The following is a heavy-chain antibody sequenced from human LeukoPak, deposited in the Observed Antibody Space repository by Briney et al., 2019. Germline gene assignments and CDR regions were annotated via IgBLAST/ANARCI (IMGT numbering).Heavy chain of an antibody. V-gene: IGHV4-59*01. J-gene: IGHJ4*02. CDR3: ARAGEMATHPGDYFDY. CDR2: IYYSGST. Sequence: SSETLSLTCTVSGGSISSYYWSWIRQPPGKGLEWIGYIYYSGSTNYNPSLKSRVTISVDTSKNQFSLKLSSVTAADTAVYYCARAGEMATHPGDYFDYWGQGTLVTVSS. CDR1: GGSISSYY. D-gene: IGHD5-24*01.